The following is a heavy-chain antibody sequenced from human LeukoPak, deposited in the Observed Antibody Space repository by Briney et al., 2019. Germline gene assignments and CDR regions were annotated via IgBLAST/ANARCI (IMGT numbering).Heavy chain of an antibody. CDR3: ARSTTHNYYDSSGYGYYFDC. J-gene: IGHJ4*02. CDR1: GGSLRGYY. CDR2: INHSGST. Sequence: SETLSLTCVVYGGSLRGYYWTWIRQPPGKGLEWIGEINHSGSTNYNPSLKSRVTMSVDTSKNQFSLKLSSVTAADTAVYYCARSTTHNYYDSSGYGYYFDCWGQGTLVTVSS. D-gene: IGHD3-22*01. V-gene: IGHV4-34*01.